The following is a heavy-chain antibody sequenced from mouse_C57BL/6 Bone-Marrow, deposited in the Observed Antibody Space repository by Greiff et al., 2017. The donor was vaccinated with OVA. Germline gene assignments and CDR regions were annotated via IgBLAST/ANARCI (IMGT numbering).Heavy chain of an antibody. CDR2: IYPGDGDT. V-gene: IGHV1-82*01. CDR1: GYAFSSSW. CDR3: ASPLSAWFAY. Sequence: VQLQQSGPELVKPGASVKISCKASGYAFSSSWMNWVKQRPGKGLEWIGRIYPGDGDTNYNGKFKGKATLTADKSSSTAYMQLSSLTSEDSAVYVCASPLSAWFAYWGQGTLVTVSA. J-gene: IGHJ3*01.